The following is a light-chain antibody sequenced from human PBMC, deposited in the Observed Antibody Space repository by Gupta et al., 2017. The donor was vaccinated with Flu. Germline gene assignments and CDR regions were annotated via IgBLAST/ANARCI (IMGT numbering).Light chain of an antibody. CDR2: EDN. V-gene: IGLV6-57*03. J-gene: IGLJ2*01. Sequence: CTRSSGSIGSSYVQWYQQRPGSAPPTVIYEDNLRHSGVPDRFSGSIDSSSSSASLTISGLRPEDEDDYYCQYYESNTVVFGGGTKLTVV. CDR1: SGSIGSSY. CDR3: QYYESNTVV.